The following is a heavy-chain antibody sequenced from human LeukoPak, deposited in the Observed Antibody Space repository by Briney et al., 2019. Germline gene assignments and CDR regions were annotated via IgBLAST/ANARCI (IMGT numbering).Heavy chain of an antibody. J-gene: IGHJ4*02. D-gene: IGHD1-20*01. CDR3: ARAGWIITSGIDY. Sequence: MPSETLSLTCGVSGYSISRGYYWAWIRQPPGKGLEWIGTTYHTGSTYYNPSLESRVTISVDTSKNEFSLNLNSVTAADTAVYYCARAGWIITSGIDYWGQGALVTVSS. V-gene: IGHV4-38-2*01. CDR1: GYSISRGYY. CDR2: TYHTGST.